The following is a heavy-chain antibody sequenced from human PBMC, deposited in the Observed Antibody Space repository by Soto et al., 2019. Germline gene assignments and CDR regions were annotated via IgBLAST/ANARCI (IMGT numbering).Heavy chain of an antibody. D-gene: IGHD6-13*01. J-gene: IGHJ4*02. Sequence: GGSLRLSCAASGFTFDDYGMSWARQAPGKGLEWVSGVNWSGGSTGYADSVKGRFTISRDNSKNSLYLQMNSLRAEDTAVYYCAKPFIAAAGTGRSHFDYWGQGTLVTVSS. CDR1: GFTFDDYG. CDR3: AKPFIAAAGTGRSHFDY. V-gene: IGHV3-20*04. CDR2: VNWSGGST.